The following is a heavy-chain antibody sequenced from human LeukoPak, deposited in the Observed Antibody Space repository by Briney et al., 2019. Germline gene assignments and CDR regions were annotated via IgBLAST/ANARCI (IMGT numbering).Heavy chain of an antibody. J-gene: IGHJ4*02. CDR2: ISGSGGST. CDR1: GFTFSSYA. Sequence: GGSLRLSCAASGFTFSSYAMSWVRQAPGKGLEWVSAISGSGGSTYYADSVKSRFTISRDNSKNTLYLQMNSLRAEDTAVYYCAKGRRIAHTYYYDSSGYKGGYYFDYWGQGTLVTVSS. CDR3: AKGRRIAHTYYYDSSGYKGGYYFDY. V-gene: IGHV3-23*01. D-gene: IGHD3-22*01.